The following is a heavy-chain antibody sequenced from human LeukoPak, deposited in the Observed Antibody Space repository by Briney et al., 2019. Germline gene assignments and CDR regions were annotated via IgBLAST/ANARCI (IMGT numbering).Heavy chain of an antibody. V-gene: IGHV1-69*04. D-gene: IGHD3-22*01. CDR2: IIPILGIA. CDR3: ARGPSDYYDSSGYYWAY. J-gene: IGHJ4*02. CDR1: GGTFSSYA. Sequence: ASVKVSCKASGGTFSSYAISWVRQAPGRGLEWMGRIIPILGIANYAQKFQGRVTITADKSTSTAYMELSSLRSEDTAVYYCARGPSDYYDSSGYYWAYWGQGTLVTVSS.